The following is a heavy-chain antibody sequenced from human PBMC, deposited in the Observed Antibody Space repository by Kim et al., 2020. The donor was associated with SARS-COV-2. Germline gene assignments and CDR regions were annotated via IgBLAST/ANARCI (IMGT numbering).Heavy chain of an antibody. V-gene: IGHV7-4-1*02. CDR2: INTNTGNP. J-gene: IGHJ3*02. CDR3: ARPKPNYYDSSGYYGAFDI. Sequence: ASVKVSCKASGYTFTSYAMNWVRQAPGQGLEWMGWINTNTGNPTYAQGFTGRFVFSLDTSVSTAYLQISSLKAEDTAVYYCARPKPNYYDSSGYYGAFDIWGQGTMVTVSS. CDR1: GYTFTSYA. D-gene: IGHD3-22*01.